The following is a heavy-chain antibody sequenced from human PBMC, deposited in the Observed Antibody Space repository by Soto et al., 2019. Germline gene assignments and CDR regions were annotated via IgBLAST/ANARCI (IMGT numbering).Heavy chain of an antibody. CDR3: ARGPNYDSSGYYYAWYYYGMDV. CDR2: IIPIFGTA. V-gene: IGHV1-69*01. Sequence: QVQLVQSGAEVKKPGSSVKVSCKASGGTFSSYAISWVRQAPGQGLEWMGGIIPIFGTANYAQKFQGRVTITADESTSTAYMELSSLRSEDTAVYYCARGPNYDSSGYYYAWYYYGMDVWGQGITVTVSS. CDR1: GGTFSSYA. J-gene: IGHJ6*02. D-gene: IGHD3-22*01.